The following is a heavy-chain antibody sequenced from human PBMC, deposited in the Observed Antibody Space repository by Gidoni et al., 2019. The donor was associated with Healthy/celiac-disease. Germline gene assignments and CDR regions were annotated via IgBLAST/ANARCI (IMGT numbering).Heavy chain of an antibody. CDR3: ARDLRATVTTGDYYYGMDV. Sequence: QVQLVESGGGVVQPGRSLRLSCAASGFTFSSYALHWVRQAPGTGLEWVAGISYDGSNKYYADSVKGRFTISRDNSKNTLYLQMNSLRAEDTAVYYCARDLRATVTTGDYYYGMDVWGQGTTVTVSS. V-gene: IGHV3-30-3*01. J-gene: IGHJ6*02. CDR2: ISYDGSNK. D-gene: IGHD4-4*01. CDR1: GFTFSSYA.